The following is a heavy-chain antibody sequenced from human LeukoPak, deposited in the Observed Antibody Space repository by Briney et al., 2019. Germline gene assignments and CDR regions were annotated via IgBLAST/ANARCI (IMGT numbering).Heavy chain of an antibody. CDR3: AKDLYYDSSGSPAGFDY. D-gene: IGHD3-22*01. J-gene: IGHJ4*02. Sequence: GGSLRLSCAVSGFTVSSDYMSCVRQAPGKGLEWVAVMFGGGSTYYADSVRGRFIISRDSAKNTLYLQLNSLRAEDTAVYYCAKDLYYDSSGSPAGFDYWGQGTLVTVSS. CDR1: GFTVSSDY. V-gene: IGHV3-66*02. CDR2: MFGGGST.